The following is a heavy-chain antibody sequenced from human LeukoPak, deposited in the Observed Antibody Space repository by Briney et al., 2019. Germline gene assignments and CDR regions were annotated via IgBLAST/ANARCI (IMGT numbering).Heavy chain of an antibody. CDR2: IIPIFGTA. Sequence: SVKVSCTASGGTFSSYAISWVRQAPGQGLEWMGGIIPIFGTANYAQKFQGRVTITADESTSTAYMELSSLRSEDTAVYYCGRSPFCGGDCYGRGTGYYGRDVGGQGTTVTVSS. CDR1: GGTFSSYA. CDR3: GRSPFCGGDCYGRGTGYYGRDV. D-gene: IGHD2-21*02. J-gene: IGHJ6*02. V-gene: IGHV1-69*13.